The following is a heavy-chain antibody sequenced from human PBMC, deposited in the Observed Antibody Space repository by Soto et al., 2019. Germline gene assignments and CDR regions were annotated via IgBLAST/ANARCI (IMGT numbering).Heavy chain of an antibody. V-gene: IGHV3-66*01. J-gene: IGHJ2*01. CDR3: ARDGGYSYGWLWYFDL. Sequence: EVQLVESGGGLVQPGGSLRLSCAASGFTVSSNYMSWVRQAPGKGLEWVSVIYSGGSTYYADSVKGRVIISRDNSKNTLYLQRNSLRADDTAVYFWARDGGYSYGWLWYFDLWGRGTLVTVSS. D-gene: IGHD5-18*01. CDR1: GFTVSSNY. CDR2: IYSGGST.